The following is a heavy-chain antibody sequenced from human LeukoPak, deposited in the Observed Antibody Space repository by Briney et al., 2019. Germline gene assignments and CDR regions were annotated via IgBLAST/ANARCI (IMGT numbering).Heavy chain of an antibody. CDR3: ARILTTVTTMDY. J-gene: IGHJ4*02. D-gene: IGHD4-17*01. V-gene: IGHV1-2*02. CDR2: VNPNSGGT. CDR1: GYTFTGYY. Sequence: ASVKVSCKASGYTFTGYYMHWVRQAPGQGLEWMGWVNPNSGGTNYAQKFQGRVTMTRDTSISTAYMELSRLRSDDTAMYYCARILTTVTTMDYWGQGTLVTVSS.